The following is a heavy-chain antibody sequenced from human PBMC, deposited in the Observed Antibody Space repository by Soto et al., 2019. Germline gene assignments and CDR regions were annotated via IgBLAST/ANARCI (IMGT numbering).Heavy chain of an antibody. V-gene: IGHV1-18*01. J-gene: IGHJ6*03. CDR3: ARDTLGYSSGWYFYYYMDV. Sequence: ASVKVSCKASGYTFTSYGISWVRQAPGQGLEWMGWISAYNGNTNYAQKLQGRVTMTTDTSTSTAYMELRSLRSDDTAVYYCARDTLGYSSGWYFYYYMDVWGKGTTVTVSS. CDR1: GYTFTSYG. D-gene: IGHD6-19*01. CDR2: ISAYNGNT.